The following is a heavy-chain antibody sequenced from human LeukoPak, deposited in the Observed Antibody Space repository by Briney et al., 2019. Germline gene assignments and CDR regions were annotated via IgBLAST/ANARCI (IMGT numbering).Heavy chain of an antibody. CDR1: GGSISSNSHY. CDR2: IFHNGNT. CDR3: ARVGWGNVAAYPNWLDP. J-gene: IGHJ5*02. Sequence: SETLSLTCTVSGGSISSNSHYWGWIRQPPGTGLEWIANIFHNGNTAYNPSLKRRVTISIHTSQTQLSLRLSSVTAADTAVYYCARVGWGNVAAYPNWLDPWGQGTLVTVSS. V-gene: IGHV4-39*07. D-gene: IGHD3-16*01.